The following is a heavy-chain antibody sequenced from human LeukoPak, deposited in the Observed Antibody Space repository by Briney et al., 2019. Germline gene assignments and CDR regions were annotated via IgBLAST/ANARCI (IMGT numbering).Heavy chain of an antibody. Sequence: PSETLSLTCTVSGGSISSSSYYWGWIRQPPGKGLEWIGSIYYSGSTNYNPSLKSRVTISVDTSKNQFSLKLSSVTAADTAVYYCAREYSIDYDSSGYTGLDPWGQGTLVTVSS. V-gene: IGHV4-39*07. CDR2: IYYSGST. J-gene: IGHJ5*02. CDR3: AREYSIDYDSSGYTGLDP. D-gene: IGHD3-22*01. CDR1: GGSISSSSYY.